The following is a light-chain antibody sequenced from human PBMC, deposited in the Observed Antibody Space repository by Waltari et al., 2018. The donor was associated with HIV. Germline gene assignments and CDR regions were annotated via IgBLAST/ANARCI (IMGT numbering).Light chain of an antibody. CDR1: QAISNY. J-gene: IGKJ4*01. CDR3: QSYKSAPFT. Sequence: DIQMTQSPSSRSASVGDRVTITCLSSQAISNYLAWYQQKPGKVPKVLIYGTSSLQSGVPSRFTGSGSGTEFTLTISSLQPEDVATYYCQSYKSAPFTFGGGTRVEIK. V-gene: IGKV1-27*01. CDR2: GTS.